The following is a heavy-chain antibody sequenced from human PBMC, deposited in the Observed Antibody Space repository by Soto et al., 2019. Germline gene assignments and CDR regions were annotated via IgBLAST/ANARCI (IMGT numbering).Heavy chain of an antibody. CDR1: GFTFSNIN. J-gene: IGHJ4*02. D-gene: IGHD3-22*01. CDR2: IKNKLNSYTV. V-gene: IGHV3-72*01. Sequence: PGGALRLSCAALGFTFSNINMDWVRQAPGMGLEWVARIKNKLNSYTVEYAASLEGRFTISRDDSKNSVYLQMNSLKTEDTAVYFCARARRGYPPDEWGQGTLVTVSS. CDR3: ARARRGYPPDE.